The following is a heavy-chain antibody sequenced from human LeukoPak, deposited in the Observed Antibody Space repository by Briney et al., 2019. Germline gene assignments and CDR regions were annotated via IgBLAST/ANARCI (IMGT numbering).Heavy chain of an antibody. CDR3: STTYDYGDYGYFQR. J-gene: IGHJ1*01. D-gene: IGHD4-17*01. V-gene: IGHV4-59*01. Sequence: SETLSLTCNVSGDSIINYYWSWIRQPPGKGLEWIGYIYYSGSTNYNPSLKSRVTISVDTSKNQFSLKLSSVTAADTAVYYCSTTYDYGDYGYFQRWGQGTLVTVSS. CDR1: GDSIINYY. CDR2: IYYSGST.